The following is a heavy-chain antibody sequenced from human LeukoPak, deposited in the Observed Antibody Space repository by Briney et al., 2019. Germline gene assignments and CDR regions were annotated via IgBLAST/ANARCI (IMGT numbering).Heavy chain of an antibody. V-gene: IGHV3-21*01. D-gene: IGHD3-9*01. CDR2: IDYDSSHI. Sequence: PGGSLRLSCAVSGFTFSTSAMNWVRQVTGKGLEWVSSIDYDSSHIYYAASVRGRFTISRDNARNSVYLQMNSLRVEDTAVYYCARDPLRYLRVGHYDYWGQGTLVAVSS. CDR1: GFTFSTSA. J-gene: IGHJ4*02. CDR3: ARDPLRYLRVGHYDY.